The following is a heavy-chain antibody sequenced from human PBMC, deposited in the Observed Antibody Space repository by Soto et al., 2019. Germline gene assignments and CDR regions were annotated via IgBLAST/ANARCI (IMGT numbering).Heavy chain of an antibody. D-gene: IGHD6-19*01. CDR3: ARAVAGRDAFDI. V-gene: IGHV3-53*02. CDR2: IYSGGST. J-gene: IGHJ3*02. Sequence: EVQLVETGGGLIQPGGSLRLSCAASGFTVSSNYMSWVRQAPGKGLEWVSVIYSGGSTYYADSVKGRFTISRDNSKNTLYLQMISLRAEDTAVYYCARAVAGRDAFDIWGQGTMVTVSS. CDR1: GFTVSSNY.